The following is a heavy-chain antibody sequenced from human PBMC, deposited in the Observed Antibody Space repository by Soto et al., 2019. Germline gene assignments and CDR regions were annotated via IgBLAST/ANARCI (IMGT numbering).Heavy chain of an antibody. CDR2: ISSSSSYI. D-gene: IGHD2-2*01. V-gene: IGHV3-21*01. CDR3: ARAPELFTSCYDLYYHYYIDV. CDR1: GFTFSSYS. Sequence: PGGSLRLSCGASGFTFSSYSMNWVRQAPGKGLEWVSSISSSSSYIYYADSVKGRFTISGDNAKNSLYLQMNSLRAEDTAVYYCARAPELFTSCYDLYYHYYIDVWGQGTAVIVSS. J-gene: IGHJ6*03.